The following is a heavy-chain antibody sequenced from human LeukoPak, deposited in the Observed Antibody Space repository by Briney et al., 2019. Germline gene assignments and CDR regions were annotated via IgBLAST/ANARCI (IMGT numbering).Heavy chain of an antibody. J-gene: IGHJ5*02. CDR1: GDSINSDDYY. CDR3: ASRRVLLWFGGHNWFDP. Sequence: TSETLSLTCTVSGDSINSDDYYWSWIRQPPGKGLEWIGEINHSGSTNYNPSLKSRVTISVDTSKNQFSLKLSSVTAADTAVYYCASRRVLLWFGGHNWFDPWGQGTLVTVSS. V-gene: IGHV4-34*01. CDR2: INHSGST. D-gene: IGHD3-10*01.